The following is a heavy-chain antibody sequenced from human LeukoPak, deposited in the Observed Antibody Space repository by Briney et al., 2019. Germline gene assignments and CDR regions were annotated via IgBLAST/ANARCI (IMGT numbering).Heavy chain of an antibody. V-gene: IGHV3-66*04. CDR2: IYSGGST. Sequence: GGSLRLSCAASGFTVSSNYMSWVRQAPGKGLEWVSVIYSGGSTYYADSVKGRFTISRDNSKNTLYLQMNSLRAEDTAVYYCAKLGTAMVTSDAFDIWGQGTMVTVSS. CDR3: AKLGTAMVTSDAFDI. CDR1: GFTVSSNY. D-gene: IGHD5-18*01. J-gene: IGHJ3*02.